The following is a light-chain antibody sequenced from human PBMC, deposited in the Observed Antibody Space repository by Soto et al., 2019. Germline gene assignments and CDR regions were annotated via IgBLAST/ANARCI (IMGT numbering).Light chain of an antibody. J-gene: IGKJ4*01. CDR2: AAS. V-gene: IGKV1-9*01. CDR1: PGIHTY. CDR3: EQLSSYPLT. Sequence: IQASEFPLTQSASAGASVTITCGASPGIHTYVAWYQQKPGKAHKLLIYAASTLQSGVQSRFSGSGSGTDFTLTIRRLQPEDFATYYCEQLSSYPLTFGGGTKVDIK.